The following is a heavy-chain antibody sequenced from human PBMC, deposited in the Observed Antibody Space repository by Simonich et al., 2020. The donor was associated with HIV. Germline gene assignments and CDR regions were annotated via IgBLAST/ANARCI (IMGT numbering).Heavy chain of an antibody. Sequence: QVQLVESGGGVVQPGRSLRLSCAASGFIFSTYGMHWVRQAPGKGLEWVAVLWSDGNNKDYADSVKGRFTISRDNSKNTLYLQMNSLRAEDTAVYYCAANWNYPFDYWGQGTLVTVSS. V-gene: IGHV3-33*01. CDR2: LWSDGNNK. D-gene: IGHD1-7*01. CDR3: AANWNYPFDY. J-gene: IGHJ4*02. CDR1: GFIFSTYG.